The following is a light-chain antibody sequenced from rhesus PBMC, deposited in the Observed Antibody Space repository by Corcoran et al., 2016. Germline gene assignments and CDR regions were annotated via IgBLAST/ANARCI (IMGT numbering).Light chain of an antibody. J-gene: IGLJ1*01. CDR1: SNDVGGYDY. CDR3: SSYAGSNTHYI. CDR2: EVS. V-gene: IGLV2-23*01. Sequence: QAALTQPPSVSGSPGQSVTISCTGTSNDVGGYDYVSWYQQHPGTAPKLMIYEVSKRPSGVSDRFSGSKSGNTASLTISGLQAEDEADYYCSSYAGSNTHYIFGAGTRLTVL.